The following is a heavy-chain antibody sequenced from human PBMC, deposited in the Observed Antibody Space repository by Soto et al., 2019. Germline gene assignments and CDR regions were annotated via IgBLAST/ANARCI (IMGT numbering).Heavy chain of an antibody. D-gene: IGHD3-10*01. Sequence: QVQLQESGPGLVKPSQTLSLTCTVSGGSISSGGYYWSWIRQHPGKGLEWIGYIYYSGSTYYNPSLNSPVTISVDTSTHQFALRLSSVTAADTAVYYCASRPGGVRGVWFDPWGQGTLVTVSS. CDR3: ASRPGGVRGVWFDP. CDR2: IYYSGST. V-gene: IGHV4-31*01. CDR1: GGSISSGGYY. J-gene: IGHJ5*02.